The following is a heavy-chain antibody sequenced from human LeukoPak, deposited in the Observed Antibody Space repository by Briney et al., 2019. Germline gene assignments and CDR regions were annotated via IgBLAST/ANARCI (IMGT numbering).Heavy chain of an antibody. Sequence: GGSLRLSCAASGFTFSSYGMHWVRQAPGKGLEWVAVIWYDGSNKYYAGSVKGRFTISRDNSKNTLYLQMNSLRAEDTAVYYCARGMYYYDGSGYYNWFDPWGQGTLVTVSS. CDR2: IWYDGSNK. CDR1: GFTFSSYG. CDR3: ARGMYYYDGSGYYNWFDP. V-gene: IGHV3-33*01. J-gene: IGHJ5*02. D-gene: IGHD3-22*01.